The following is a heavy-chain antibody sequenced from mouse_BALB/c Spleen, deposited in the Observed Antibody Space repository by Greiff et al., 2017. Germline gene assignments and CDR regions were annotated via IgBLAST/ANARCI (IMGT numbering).Heavy chain of an antibody. CDR2: IWSGGST. Sequence: VKLMESGPGLVQPSQSLSITCTVSGFSLTSYGVHWVRQSPGKGLEWLGVIWSGGSTDYNAAFISRLSISKDNSKSQVFFKMNSLQANDTAIYYCASHRFAWFAYWGQGTLVTVSA. CDR3: ASHRFAWFAY. V-gene: IGHV2-2*02. D-gene: IGHD2-14*01. CDR1: GFSLTSYG. J-gene: IGHJ3*01.